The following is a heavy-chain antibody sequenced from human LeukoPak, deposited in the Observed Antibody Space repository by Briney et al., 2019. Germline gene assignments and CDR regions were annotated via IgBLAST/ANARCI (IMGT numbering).Heavy chain of an antibody. D-gene: IGHD2-2*03. CDR2: IISSSSYI. CDR3: ARDSGYCSSTSCFFGGGYFDY. V-gene: IGHV3-21*01. Sequence: GGSLRLSCAASGFTFSSYSMKWVRHAPGEGLECVSSIISSSSYIYYTDSVKSRFTTSRDNTQKSLYLQMNSLRSKGTAVYYWARDSGYCSSTSCFFGGGYFDYWGQGTLVTVSS. CDR1: GFTFSSYS. J-gene: IGHJ4*02.